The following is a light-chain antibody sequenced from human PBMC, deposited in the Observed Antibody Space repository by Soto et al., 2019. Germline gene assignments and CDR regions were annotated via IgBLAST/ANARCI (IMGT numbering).Light chain of an antibody. Sequence: DIQMTQSPSSLSASVGDRVTITCQASQDIKNYLNWYQQKPGKAPKLLIYDASSLESGVPSRFSGSGSGTEFTLTISSLQPDDFATYYCQQYNSYSGTFGQGTKVDIK. J-gene: IGKJ1*01. V-gene: IGKV1-5*01. CDR2: DAS. CDR1: QDIKNY. CDR3: QQYNSYSGT.